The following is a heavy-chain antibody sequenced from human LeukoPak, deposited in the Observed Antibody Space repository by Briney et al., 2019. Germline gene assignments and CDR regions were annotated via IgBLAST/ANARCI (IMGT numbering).Heavy chain of an antibody. CDR3: ATQGSSGWYQGFDY. CDR1: GGSINNYY. V-gene: IGHV4-59*03. CDR2: IYYSGST. D-gene: IGHD6-19*01. J-gene: IGHJ4*02. Sequence: PSETLSLTCTVSGGSINNYYWSWIRQPPGKGLEWIGFIYYSGSTNYNPSLKSRVTISVDTSKNQFSLKLTSVTAADTAVYYCATQGSSGWYQGFDYWGQGTLVTVSS.